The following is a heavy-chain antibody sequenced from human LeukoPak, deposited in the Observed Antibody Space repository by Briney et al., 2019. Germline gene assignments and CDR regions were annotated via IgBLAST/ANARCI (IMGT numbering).Heavy chain of an antibody. D-gene: IGHD5-12*01. CDR2: ISAYNGNT. V-gene: IGHV1-18*01. CDR1: GYTSTSYG. Sequence: ASVKVSCKASGYTSTSYGISWVRQAPGQGLEWMGWISAYNGNTNYAQKLQGRVIMTTDTSTSTAYMELRSLRSDDTAVYYCARGSPGAIVDTFDHWGQGTLVSVPS. J-gene: IGHJ4*02. CDR3: ARGSPGAIVDTFDH.